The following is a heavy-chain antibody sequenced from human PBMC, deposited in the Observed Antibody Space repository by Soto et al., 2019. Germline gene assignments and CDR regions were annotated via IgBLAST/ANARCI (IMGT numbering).Heavy chain of an antibody. CDR1: GYTFTSYG. D-gene: IGHD3-16*01. CDR2: ISGYNGQT. V-gene: IGHV1-18*01. CDR3: ARDQRKELWVEGLTAMDV. J-gene: IGHJ6*01. Sequence: QVQLVQSGPEVKKPGASVKVSCKASGYTFTSYGVSWVRLAPGQGLEWMGWISGYNGQTNYAQKFRGRVTLTADTSTNTAYMELWSLTSVDTAMYYCARDQRKELWVEGLTAMDVWCQGTTVTVSS.